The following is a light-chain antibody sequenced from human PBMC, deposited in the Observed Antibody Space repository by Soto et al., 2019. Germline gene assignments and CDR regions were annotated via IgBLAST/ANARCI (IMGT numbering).Light chain of an antibody. Sequence: EIVMTQSPATLSVSPGERATLSCRASQSVSSNLAWDQQKPGQAPRLLIYCASTRATGIPARFSGSGSGTEFTLTISRLQSEDFAVYYCQQYNNWPRTFGQGTKVEIK. CDR1: QSVSSN. CDR3: QQYNNWPRT. V-gene: IGKV3-15*01. J-gene: IGKJ1*01. CDR2: CAS.